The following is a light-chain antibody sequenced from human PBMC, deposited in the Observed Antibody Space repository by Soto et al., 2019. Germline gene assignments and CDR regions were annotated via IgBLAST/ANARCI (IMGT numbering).Light chain of an antibody. V-gene: IGKV1-33*01. J-gene: IGKJ4*01. Sequence: DTRLTQYPSSLSASVGDRVTITCQASQHISDYLNWYQQKPGKAPNLLIYDGTQLETGVPSRFSGSGSGTEFTFTISSLQPEDTATYYCHQYFNPRTFGGGTKVEIK. CDR3: HQYFNPRT. CDR2: DGT. CDR1: QHISDY.